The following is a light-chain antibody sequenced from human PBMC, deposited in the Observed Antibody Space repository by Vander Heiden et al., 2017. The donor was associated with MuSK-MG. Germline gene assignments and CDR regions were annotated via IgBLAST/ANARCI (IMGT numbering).Light chain of an antibody. CDR3: QQYGNSPPYT. V-gene: IGKV3-20*01. CDR1: QSVSSNY. J-gene: IGKJ2*01. Sequence: EIVLTQSPGTLSLSPGERATLSCRASQSVSSNYLAWYQQKPGQAPRLLIYGASTRATGIPDRFSGSGSGTDFTLTISRLEPEDFAVYYCQQYGNSPPYTFGQGTKLXIK. CDR2: GAS.